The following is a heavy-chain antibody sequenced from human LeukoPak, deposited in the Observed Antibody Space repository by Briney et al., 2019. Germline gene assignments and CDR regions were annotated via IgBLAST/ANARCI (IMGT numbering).Heavy chain of an antibody. CDR3: ARDQNPHYYDSSGYAIDY. CDR2: ISYDGSNK. Sequence: PGGSLRLSCAASGFTFSSYGMHWVRQAPGKGLEWVAVISYDGSNKYYADSVKGRFTISRDNSKNTLYLQMNSLRAEDTAVYYCARDQNPHYYDSSGYAIDYWGQGTLVTVSS. V-gene: IGHV3-30*03. D-gene: IGHD3-22*01. J-gene: IGHJ4*02. CDR1: GFTFSSYG.